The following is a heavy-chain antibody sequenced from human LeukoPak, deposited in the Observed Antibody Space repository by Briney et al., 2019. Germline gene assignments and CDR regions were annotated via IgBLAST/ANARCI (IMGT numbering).Heavy chain of an antibody. CDR2: IYHSGST. J-gene: IGHJ1*01. V-gene: IGHV4-4*02. Sequence: PSETLSLTCAVSGGSISSSNWWSWVRQPPGKGLEWIGEIYHSGSTNYNPSLKSRITISVDKSKNQFSLKLSSVTAADTAVYYCARGIGVVGATTRKITEYFQHWGQGTLVTVSS. D-gene: IGHD1-26*01. CDR1: GGSISSSNW. CDR3: ARGIGVVGATTRKITEYFQH.